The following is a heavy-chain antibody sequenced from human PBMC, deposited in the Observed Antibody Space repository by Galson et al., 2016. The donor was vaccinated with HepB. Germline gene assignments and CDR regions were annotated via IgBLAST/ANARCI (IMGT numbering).Heavy chain of an antibody. D-gene: IGHD5-18*01. CDR1: GGSISSGGYY. Sequence: TLSLTCTVSGGSISSGGYYWSWIRQHPGKGLEWIGYIYYSGSTYYNPSLKSRVTISVDTSKNQFSLKLSSVTAADTAVYYCARIDTAMVDFWGQGTLVTVSS. CDR2: IYYSGST. V-gene: IGHV4-31*03. CDR3: ARIDTAMVDF. J-gene: IGHJ4*02.